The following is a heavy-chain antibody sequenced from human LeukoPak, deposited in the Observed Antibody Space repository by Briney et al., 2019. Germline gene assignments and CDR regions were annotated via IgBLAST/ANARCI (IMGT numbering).Heavy chain of an antibody. D-gene: IGHD4-17*01. CDR3: ARVHGDYAWRYYFDY. V-gene: IGHV4-59*01. CDR2: IYYSGST. CDR1: GGSISSYY. Sequence: SETLSLTCTVSGGSISSYYWSWIRQPPGKGLEWIGYIYYSGSTKYNPSLKSRVTISLDTPKNQFSLGLSSVTAADTAVYYCARVHGDYAWRYYFDYWGQGTLVTVSS. J-gene: IGHJ4*02.